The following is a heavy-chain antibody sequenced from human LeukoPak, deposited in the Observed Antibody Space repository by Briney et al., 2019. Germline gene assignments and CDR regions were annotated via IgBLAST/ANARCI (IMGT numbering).Heavy chain of an antibody. V-gene: IGHV1-69*05. Sequence: SVKVSCKASGGTFSSYAISWVRQAPGQGLEWMGRIIPIFGTANYAQKFQGRVTITTDESTSTAYMELSSLRSEDTAVYYCARDWPHTVTPFLGAFDIWGQGTMVTVSS. CDR2: IIPIFGTA. J-gene: IGHJ3*02. CDR1: GGTFSSYA. D-gene: IGHD4-17*01. CDR3: ARDWPHTVTPFLGAFDI.